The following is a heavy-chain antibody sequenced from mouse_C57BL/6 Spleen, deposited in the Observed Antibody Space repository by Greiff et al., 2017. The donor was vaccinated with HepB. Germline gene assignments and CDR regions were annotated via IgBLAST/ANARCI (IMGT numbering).Heavy chain of an antibody. D-gene: IGHD1-1*01. V-gene: IGHV5-4*01. CDR1: GFTFSSYA. CDR2: ISDGGSYT. J-gene: IGHJ3*01. Sequence: EVMLVESGGGLVKPGGSLKLSCAASGFTFSSYAMSWVRQTPEKRLEWVATISDGGSYTYYPDNVKGRFTISRDNAKNNLYLQMSHLKSEDTAMYYCARENSSYVFAYWGQGTLVTVSA. CDR3: ARENSSYVFAY.